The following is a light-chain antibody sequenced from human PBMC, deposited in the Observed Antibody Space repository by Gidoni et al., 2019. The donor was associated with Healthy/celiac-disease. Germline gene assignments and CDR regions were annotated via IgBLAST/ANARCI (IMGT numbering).Light chain of an antibody. V-gene: IGKV1-39*01. J-gene: IGKJ4*01. CDR1: QSISNY. CDR2: AAS. CDR3: QQSYSTPPT. Sequence: DIQMTQSPSSLSASVADRVTITCRASQSISNYLNWYQQKPGKAPNLLIYAASSLQSGVSPSFSGSGSGTDFTLTISSLQPEDFATYYCQQSYSTPPTFGGGTKVEIK.